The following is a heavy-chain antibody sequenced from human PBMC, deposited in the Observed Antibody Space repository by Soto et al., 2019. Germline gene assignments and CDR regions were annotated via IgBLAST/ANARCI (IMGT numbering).Heavy chain of an antibody. CDR2: IYHSGST. J-gene: IGHJ4*02. CDR1: SGSISSSNL. V-gene: IGHV4-4*02. CDR3: ARVSDYRDFDY. Sequence: SETLSLTCAVSSGSISSSNLWSWVRQPPGKGLEWIGEIYHSGSTNYNPSLKSRVTISVDKSKNQFSLKLSSVTAADTAVYYCARVSDYRDFDYWGQGTLVTVSS. D-gene: IGHD4-4*01.